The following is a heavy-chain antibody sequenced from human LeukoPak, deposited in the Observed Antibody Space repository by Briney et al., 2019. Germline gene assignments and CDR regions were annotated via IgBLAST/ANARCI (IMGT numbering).Heavy chain of an antibody. CDR3: ARGIHYDFWSGYYRYFDY. Sequence: SETLSLTCAVYGGSFSGYYWSWIRQPPGKGLEGIGEINHIARTNSHPSLKSRVTISVDTSTTQFSLKLSSVTAADTAVYYCARGIHYDFWSGYYRYFDYWGQGTLVTVSS. D-gene: IGHD3-3*01. J-gene: IGHJ4*02. CDR2: INHIART. CDR1: GGSFSGYY. V-gene: IGHV4-34*01.